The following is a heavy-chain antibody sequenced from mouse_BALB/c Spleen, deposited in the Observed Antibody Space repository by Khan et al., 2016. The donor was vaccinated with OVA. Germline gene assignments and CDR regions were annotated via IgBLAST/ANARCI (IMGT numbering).Heavy chain of an antibody. CDR3: ARSTYRYALAY. CDR1: GDSLTSGY. V-gene: IGHV3-8*02. CDR2: MIYSGTT. D-gene: IGHD2-14*01. J-gene: IGHJ3*01. Sequence: EVRLQESGPSLVKPSQTLSLTCSVTGDSLTSGYWSWIRKFPGHKLEYMGYMIYSGTTYYNPSLKSRISITRPTSKNQYDLQLKSVTTEDTATYYCARSTYRYALAYWGQGTLVTVSA.